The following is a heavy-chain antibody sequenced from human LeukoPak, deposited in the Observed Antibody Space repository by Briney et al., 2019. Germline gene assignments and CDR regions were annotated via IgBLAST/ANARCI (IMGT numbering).Heavy chain of an antibody. D-gene: IGHD6-6*01. Sequence: GASVKVSCKASGYTFMTYGISWVRQAPGQGLEWMGWISTFNGNTYYAQNLQGRLTMTTDTSTSTAYMELTNLRFDDTALYYCARDRYEDSSSRVFDYWGQGTLVTVSS. J-gene: IGHJ4*02. CDR2: ISTFNGNT. CDR3: ARDRYEDSSSRVFDY. V-gene: IGHV1-18*01. CDR1: GYTFMTYG.